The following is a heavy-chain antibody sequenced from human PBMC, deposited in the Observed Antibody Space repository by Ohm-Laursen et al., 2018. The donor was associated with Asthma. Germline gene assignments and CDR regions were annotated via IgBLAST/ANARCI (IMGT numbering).Heavy chain of an antibody. V-gene: IGHV7-4-1*02. CDR2: INTKTGSP. J-gene: IGHJ6*02. CDR3: ARGIPDYGDYATMDV. CDR1: GYTFFTYA. Sequence: ASVKVSCKASGYTFFTYAMNWVRQAPGQGSEWMVWINTKTGSPTYTQGFGGRFVFSLDTSVSTVYLQISSLKAEDTAVYYCARGIPDYGDYATMDVWGQGTTVTVSS. D-gene: IGHD4-17*01.